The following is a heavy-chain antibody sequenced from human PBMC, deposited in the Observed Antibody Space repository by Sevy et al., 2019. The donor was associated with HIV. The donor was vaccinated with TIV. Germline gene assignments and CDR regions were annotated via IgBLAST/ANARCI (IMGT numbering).Heavy chain of an antibody. D-gene: IGHD2-15*01. V-gene: IGHV3-23*01. J-gene: IGHJ6*02. CDR2: ISGSGGST. CDR1: GFTFSSYA. CDR3: AKDMVYCSGGSCYAYYYYGMDV. Sequence: GGSLRLSCAASGFTFSSYAMSWVRQAPGKGLEWVSAISGSGGSTYYADSVKGRFTISRDNSKNTLYLQMNSLRAEDTAVYDCAKDMVYCSGGSCYAYYYYGMDVWGQGTTVTVSS.